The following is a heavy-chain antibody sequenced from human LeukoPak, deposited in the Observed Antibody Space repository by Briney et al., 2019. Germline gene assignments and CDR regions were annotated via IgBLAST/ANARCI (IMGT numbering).Heavy chain of an antibody. CDR2: ILYSGTT. CDR1: GGSISPYY. D-gene: IGHD6-13*01. CDR3: ARRGIAAAGYDY. Sequence: SETLSLTCTVSGGSISPYYWSWIRQTPGKGLEWIGYILYSGTTTNYNPSLKSRVTILVDTSKNQFSLNLSSVTAADTAVYYCARRGIAAAGYDYWGQGTLVTVSS. V-gene: IGHV4-59*08. J-gene: IGHJ4*02.